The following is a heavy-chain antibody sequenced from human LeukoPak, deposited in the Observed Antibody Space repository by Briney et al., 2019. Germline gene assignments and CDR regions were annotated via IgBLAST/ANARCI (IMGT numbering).Heavy chain of an antibody. Sequence: GGSLRLSCAASGFTFSSYGMHWVRQAPGKGLEWVAVISYDGSNKYYADSVKGRFTISRDNSKNTLYLQMNSLRAEDTAVYYCAKEFLSEAVAYFGYWGQGTLVTVSS. CDR1: GFTFSSYG. D-gene: IGHD6-19*01. CDR2: ISYDGSNK. CDR3: AKEFLSEAVAYFGY. V-gene: IGHV3-30*18. J-gene: IGHJ4*02.